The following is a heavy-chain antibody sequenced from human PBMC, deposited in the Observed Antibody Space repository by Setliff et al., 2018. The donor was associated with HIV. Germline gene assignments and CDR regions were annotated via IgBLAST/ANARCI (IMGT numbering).Heavy chain of an antibody. CDR2: IYTSGTP. CDR1: GDSINSYY. J-gene: IGHJ6*02. V-gene: IGHV4-4*07. Sequence: SETLSLTCTVSGDSINSYYWSWIRQPAGKGLEWIGRIYTSGTPNYNPSLKRRVTVSLDTSKNQFSLKVRSVTASDTAVYYCARNFWNGPPDYYYYGMDVWGQGTTVTVSS. CDR3: ARNFWNGPPDYYYYGMDV. D-gene: IGHD3-3*01.